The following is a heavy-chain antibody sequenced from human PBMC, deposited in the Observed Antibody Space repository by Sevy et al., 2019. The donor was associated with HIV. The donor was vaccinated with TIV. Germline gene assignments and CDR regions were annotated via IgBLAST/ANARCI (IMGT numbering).Heavy chain of an antibody. V-gene: IGHV3-30*04. CDR3: ARPKILRFLEWLPFDY. Sequence: GGSLRLSCAASGFTFSSYAMHWVRQAPGKGLEWVAVISYDGSNKYYADSVKGRFTISRDNSKNTLYLQMNSLRAEDKAVYYFARPKILRFLEWLPFDYWGPGTLVTVSS. CDR1: GFTFSSYA. J-gene: IGHJ4*02. D-gene: IGHD3-3*01. CDR2: ISYDGSNK.